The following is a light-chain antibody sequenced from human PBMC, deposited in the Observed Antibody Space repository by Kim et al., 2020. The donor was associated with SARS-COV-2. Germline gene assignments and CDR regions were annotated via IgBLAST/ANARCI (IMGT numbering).Light chain of an antibody. CDR1: QSISTY. CDR2: DAS. Sequence: SLSPGERATLSCRASQSISTYLAWYQQKPGQAPRLLIYDASKRATGIPVRFSGSGSGTDFTLTISSLDPEDFAVYYCQQRSNWPTFGGGTKVDIK. CDR3: QQRSNWPT. J-gene: IGKJ4*01. V-gene: IGKV3-11*01.